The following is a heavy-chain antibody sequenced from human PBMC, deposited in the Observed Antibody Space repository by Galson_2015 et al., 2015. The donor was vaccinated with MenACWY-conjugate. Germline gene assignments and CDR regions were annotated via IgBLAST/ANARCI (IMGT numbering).Heavy chain of an antibody. CDR2: INAGNGNT. J-gene: IGHJ6*02. CDR3: ARRGDIVATAPYYYYGMDV. Sequence: SVKVSCKASGYTFTSYAMHWVRQAPRQRLEWMGWINAGNGNTKYSQKFQGRVTITRDTSASTAYMELSSLRSEDTAVYYCARRGDIVATAPYYYYGMDVWGQGTTVTVSS. D-gene: IGHD5-12*01. V-gene: IGHV1-3*01. CDR1: GYTFTSYA.